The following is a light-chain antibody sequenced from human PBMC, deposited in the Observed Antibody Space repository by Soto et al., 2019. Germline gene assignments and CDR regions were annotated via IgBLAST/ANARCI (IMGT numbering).Light chain of an antibody. CDR3: QQCGSSPIT. V-gene: IGKV3-20*01. Sequence: EIVLTQSPGTLSLSPGERATLSCRASQSVSSSYLAWYQQKPGQAPRLLIYGASSRATGIPDRFSGSGSGKDFTLTISRLEPEDFAVYYCQQCGSSPITFGQGTRLEIK. CDR2: GAS. J-gene: IGKJ5*01. CDR1: QSVSSSY.